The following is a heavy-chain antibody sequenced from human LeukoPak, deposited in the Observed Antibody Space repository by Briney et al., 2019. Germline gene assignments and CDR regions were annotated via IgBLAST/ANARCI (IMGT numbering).Heavy chain of an antibody. CDR3: ARDHCTSNGCYEIYYYGMDV. J-gene: IGHJ6*02. CDR1: GYTFTDYY. D-gene: IGHD2-2*01. Sequence: GASVKVSCKASGYTFTDYYIHWVRQAPGQGLEWMGWINPNSGGTNYAQKFQGGVTMTRDTSISTAYMELSRLRSDDTAVYYCARDHCTSNGCYEIYYYGMDVWGQGTTVTVSS. V-gene: IGHV1-2*02. CDR2: INPNSGGT.